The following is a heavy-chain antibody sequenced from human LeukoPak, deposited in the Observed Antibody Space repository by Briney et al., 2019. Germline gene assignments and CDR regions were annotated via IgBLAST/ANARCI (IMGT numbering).Heavy chain of an antibody. V-gene: IGHV1-69*13. CDR1: GGTFSSYA. Sequence: SVKVSCKAPGGTFSSYAISWVRQAPGQGLEWMGGIIPIFGTANYAQKFQGRATITADESTSTAYMELSSLRSEDTAVYYCARVPSGSYRWFDPWGQGTLVTVSS. CDR2: IIPIFGTA. J-gene: IGHJ5*02. CDR3: ARVPSGSYRWFDP. D-gene: IGHD1-26*01.